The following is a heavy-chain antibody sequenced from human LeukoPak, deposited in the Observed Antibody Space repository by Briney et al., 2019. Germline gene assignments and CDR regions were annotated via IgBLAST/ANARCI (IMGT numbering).Heavy chain of an antibody. CDR3: ARDQRNHYFDY. CDR2: ISYDGSNK. CDR1: GCTFSSYA. J-gene: IGHJ4*02. Sequence: PGGSLRLSCAASGCTFSSYAMHWVRQAPGKGLEWVAVISYDGSNKYYADSVKGRFTISRDNSKNTLYLQMNSLRAEDTAVYYCARDQRNHYFDYWGQGTLVTVSS. V-gene: IGHV3-30-3*01.